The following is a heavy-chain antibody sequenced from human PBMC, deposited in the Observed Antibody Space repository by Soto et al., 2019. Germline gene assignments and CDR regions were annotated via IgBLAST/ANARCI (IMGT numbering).Heavy chain of an antibody. CDR2: IYHTGTT. J-gene: IGHJ5*02. D-gene: IGHD3-9*01. V-gene: IGHV4-4*02. Sequence: QVQLQESGPRLVKPSGTLSLTCGVSGGSISPINWWNWVRQHPGKGLEWIGDIYHTGTTNYNPSLESRVTLSIDKSKNQFFLNLTSVTAADTAVYYCARSTNIYSLTWFDPWGQGILVTVSS. CDR1: GGSISPINW. CDR3: ARSTNIYSLTWFDP.